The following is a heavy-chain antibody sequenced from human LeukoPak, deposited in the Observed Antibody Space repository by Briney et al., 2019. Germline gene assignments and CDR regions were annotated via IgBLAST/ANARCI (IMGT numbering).Heavy chain of an antibody. D-gene: IGHD3-3*01. Sequence: PGGSLRLSCAASGFTFSIYWMHWVRQATGKGLVWVSRINSDGSSTSYADSVKGRSTISRDNAKNTLYLQMNSLRAEDTAVYYCARDEDWSGYYGAFDIWGQGTMVTVSS. CDR2: INSDGSST. J-gene: IGHJ3*02. V-gene: IGHV3-74*01. CDR1: GFTFSIYW. CDR3: ARDEDWSGYYGAFDI.